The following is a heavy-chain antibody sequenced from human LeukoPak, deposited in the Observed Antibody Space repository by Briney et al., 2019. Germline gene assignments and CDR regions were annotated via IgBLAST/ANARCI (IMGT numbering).Heavy chain of an antibody. CDR3: AKDLQEIVGFYYDNSGFSPFDY. CDR1: GFTLKSYV. V-gene: IGHV3-23*01. D-gene: IGHD3-22*01. CDR2: IGGSAEIT. J-gene: IGHJ4*02. Sequence: PGGSLRLSCAASGFTLKSYVMSWVRQAPGKGLEWVSGIGGSAEITYYADSVKGRFTISRDNSKNTLYLQMNSLRAEDTAVYYCAKDLQEIVGFYYDNSGFSPFDYWGQGTLVTVSS.